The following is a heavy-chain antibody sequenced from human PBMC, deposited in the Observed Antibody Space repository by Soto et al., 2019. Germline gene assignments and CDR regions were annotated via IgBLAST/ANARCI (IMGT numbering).Heavy chain of an antibody. CDR3: ARYGSLLRYFDWLTQGEWAAFDI. Sequence: QVQLVQSGAEVKKPGSSVKVSCKASGGTFSSYAISWVRQAPGQGLEWMGGIIPIFGTANYAQKFQGRVTGTADDSTSTAYMELSRLRSEDTGVDYCARYGSLLRYFDWLTQGEWAAFDIWGQGTMVTVSS. J-gene: IGHJ3*02. D-gene: IGHD3-9*01. CDR1: GGTFSSYA. CDR2: IIPIFGTA. V-gene: IGHV1-69*01.